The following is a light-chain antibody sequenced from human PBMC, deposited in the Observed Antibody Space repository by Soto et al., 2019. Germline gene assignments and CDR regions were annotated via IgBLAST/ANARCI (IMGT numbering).Light chain of an antibody. Sequence: EIVLTQSPGTLPLSPGERATLSCRASQSVSSSYLVWYQQKPGQAPRPLIYGASTRATGIPDRFSGSGSGTDFTLTISRLQPEAFAVYYCQQYGSSPFTFGQGTKLQIK. J-gene: IGKJ2*01. V-gene: IGKV3-20*01. CDR1: QSVSSSY. CDR3: QQYGSSPFT. CDR2: GAS.